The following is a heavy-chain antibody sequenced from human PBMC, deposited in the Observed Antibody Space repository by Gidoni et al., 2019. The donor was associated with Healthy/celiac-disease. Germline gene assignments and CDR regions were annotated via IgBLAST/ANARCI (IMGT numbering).Heavy chain of an antibody. J-gene: IGHJ6*03. Sequence: EVQLVESGGGLVQPGGSLRLSCAASGFTFSTSWMSWVRQAPGKGLEWVANIKQDGSEKYYVDSVKGRFTISRDNAKNSLYLQMNSLRAEDTAVYYCARDSSDDYYYYYYMDVWGKGTTVTVSS. CDR3: ARDSSDDYYYYYYMDV. D-gene: IGHD6-19*01. V-gene: IGHV3-7*01. CDR1: GFTFSTSW. CDR2: IKQDGSEK.